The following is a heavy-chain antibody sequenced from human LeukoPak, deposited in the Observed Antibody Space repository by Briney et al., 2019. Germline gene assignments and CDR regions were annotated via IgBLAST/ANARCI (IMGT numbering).Heavy chain of an antibody. CDR2: ISYDGSNK. V-gene: IGHV3-30-3*01. D-gene: IGHD6-13*01. CDR3: ARDRHSSSWYYFDY. CDR1: GFTFSSYA. J-gene: IGHJ4*02. Sequence: GGSLRLSCAASGFTFSSYAMHWVRQAPGKGLEWVAVISYDGSNKYYTDSVKGRFTISRDNSKNTLYLQMNSLRAEDTAVYYCARDRHSSSWYYFDYWGQGTLVTVSS.